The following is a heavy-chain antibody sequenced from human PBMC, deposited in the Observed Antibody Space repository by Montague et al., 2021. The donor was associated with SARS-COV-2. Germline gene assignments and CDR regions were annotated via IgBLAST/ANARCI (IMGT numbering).Heavy chain of an antibody. Sequence: LSLSLSASGFTFSSYSMNWVRQAPGKGLEWVSSISSSSSYIYYADSVKGRFTISRDNSKNTLYLQMNSLRAEDTAVYYCAREYYDILTGYLAHYYYYGMDVWGQGTTVTVSS. D-gene: IGHD3-9*01. CDR3: AREYYDILTGYLAHYYYYGMDV. V-gene: IGHV3-21*01. CDR2: ISSSSSYI. J-gene: IGHJ6*02. CDR1: GFTFSSYS.